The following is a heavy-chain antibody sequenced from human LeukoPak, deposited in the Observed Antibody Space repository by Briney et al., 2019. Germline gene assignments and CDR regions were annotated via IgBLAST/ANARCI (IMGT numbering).Heavy chain of an antibody. CDR3: ARDSGKGIQLWSDY. Sequence: GGSLRLSCAASGFTFSSYGMPWVRQAPGKGLEWVAVIWYDGSNKYYADSVKGRFTISRDNSKNTLYLQMNSLRAEDTAVYYCARDSGKGIQLWSDYWGQGTLVTVSS. CDR1: GFTFSSYG. D-gene: IGHD5-18*01. J-gene: IGHJ4*02. CDR2: IWYDGSNK. V-gene: IGHV3-33*01.